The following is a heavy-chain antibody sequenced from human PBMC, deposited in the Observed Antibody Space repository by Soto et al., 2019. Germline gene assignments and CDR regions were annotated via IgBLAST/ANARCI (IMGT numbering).Heavy chain of an antibody. D-gene: IGHD5-12*01. J-gene: IGHJ4*02. Sequence: DVPLLESGGGLVQPGGSLRLSCAASGFSFSSYAMVWVRQAPGKGLEWVAVISARGVSSHFADSVKGRFTLSRDNSKKVLSLEMNSLRAEDTAIYFCAKGSIEYSASVDNWDQGTLVVVSS. CDR3: AKGSIEYSASVDN. CDR1: GFSFSSYA. CDR2: ISARGVSS. V-gene: IGHV3-23*01.